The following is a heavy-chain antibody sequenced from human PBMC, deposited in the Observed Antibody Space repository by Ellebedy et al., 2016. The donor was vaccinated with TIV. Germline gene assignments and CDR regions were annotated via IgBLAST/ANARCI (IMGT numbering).Heavy chain of an antibody. V-gene: IGHV3-74*01. CDR3: ARDKFQGSAFDI. J-gene: IGHJ3*02. CDR2: IAEDGIRT. Sequence: GGSLRLSCVASGLPLSNYWMHWVRQVPGKGLEWVSRIAEDGIRTSYADAVKGRFTISRDNAKNSLYLQMNSLRAEDTAVDYCARDKFQGSAFDIWGQGTMVTVSS. CDR1: GLPLSNYW.